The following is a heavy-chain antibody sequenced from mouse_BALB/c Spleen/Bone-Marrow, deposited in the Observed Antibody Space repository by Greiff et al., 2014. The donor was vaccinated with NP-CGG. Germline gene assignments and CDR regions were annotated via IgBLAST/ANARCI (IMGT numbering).Heavy chain of an antibody. V-gene: IGHV5-12*02. Sequence: EVQLVESGGGLVQPGGSLKLSCATSGFTFSDYYMYRVRQTPEKRLEWVAYISNGGGSTYYPDTVKGRFTISRDNAKNTLYLQMSRLKSEDTAMYYCARNAFYRGYAMDYWGQGTSVTVSS. CDR2: ISNGGGST. CDR1: GFTFSDYY. D-gene: IGHD2-12*01. CDR3: ARNAFYRGYAMDY. J-gene: IGHJ4*01.